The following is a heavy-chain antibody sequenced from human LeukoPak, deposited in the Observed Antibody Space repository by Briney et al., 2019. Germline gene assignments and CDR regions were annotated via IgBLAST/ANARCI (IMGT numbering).Heavy chain of an antibody. Sequence: ASLKASCKASEGTFSSYAISWVRQAHGQSLEWLVGIIPIFGTANYAQKFQGRVTITADKSTSTAYMELSSMRSEDTAVYYCARGSYHWNDEYGSGLFDYWGQGTLVTVSS. V-gene: IGHV1-69*06. CDR2: IIPIFGTA. CDR1: EGTFSSYA. J-gene: IGHJ4*02. D-gene: IGHD1-20*01. CDR3: ARGSYHWNDEYGSGLFDY.